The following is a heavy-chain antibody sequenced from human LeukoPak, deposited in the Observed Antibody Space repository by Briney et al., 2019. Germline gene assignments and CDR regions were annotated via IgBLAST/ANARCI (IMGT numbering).Heavy chain of an antibody. D-gene: IGHD6-19*01. Sequence: GGSLRLSCAASGFTFSSYSMNWVRQAPGKGLEWVSSISSSSSYIYYADSVKGRFTISRVNAKNSLYLQVNSLRAEDTALYYCAKDRIAVAGIDYWGQGTLVTVSS. CDR3: AKDRIAVAGIDY. CDR1: GFTFSSYS. V-gene: IGHV3-21*04. CDR2: ISSSSSYI. J-gene: IGHJ4*02.